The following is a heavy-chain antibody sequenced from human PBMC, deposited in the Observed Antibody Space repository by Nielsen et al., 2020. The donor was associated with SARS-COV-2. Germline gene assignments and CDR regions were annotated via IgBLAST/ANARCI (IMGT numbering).Heavy chain of an antibody. CDR1: GFTFSSYG. CDR2: IRYDGSNK. Sequence: GGSLRLSCAASGFTFSSYGMHWVRQAPGKGLEWVAFIRYDGSNKYYADSVKGRFTISRDNSKNTLYLQMNSLRAEDTAVYYCAKDQIAAAGTDDFDYWGQGTLVTVSS. V-gene: IGHV3-30*02. D-gene: IGHD6-13*01. J-gene: IGHJ4*02. CDR3: AKDQIAAAGTDDFDY.